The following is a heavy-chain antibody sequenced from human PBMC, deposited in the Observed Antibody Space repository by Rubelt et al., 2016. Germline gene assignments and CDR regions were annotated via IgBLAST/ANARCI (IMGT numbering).Heavy chain of an antibody. D-gene: IGHD5-18*01. V-gene: IGHV2-5*02. J-gene: IGHJ4*02. CDR3: VHLGGYPYGLYFDY. Sequence: QITLKESGPTLVKPTQTLTVTCTFSGFSLRNTGVGVGWIRQPPGQALEWLALFYWAADTRYSPSLKSRLTNTKDTSKNQVVLTMTNRDPVDTARYYCVHLGGYPYGLYFDYWGQGTLVTVSS. CDR2: FYWAADT. CDR1: GFSLRNTGVG.